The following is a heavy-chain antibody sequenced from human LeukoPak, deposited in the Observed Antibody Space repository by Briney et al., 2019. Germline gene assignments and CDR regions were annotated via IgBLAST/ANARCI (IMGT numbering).Heavy chain of an antibody. CDR1: GGTFSSYA. CDR2: IIPIFGTA. J-gene: IGHJ5*02. D-gene: IGHD6-13*01. CDR3: ASIAAAGPHNWFDP. Sequence: SVKVSCKASGGTFSSYAISWVRQAPGQGLEWMGGIIPIFGTANYAQKFQGGVTITADESTSTAYMELSSLRSEDTAVYYCASIAAAGPHNWFDPWGQGTLVTVSS. V-gene: IGHV1-69*13.